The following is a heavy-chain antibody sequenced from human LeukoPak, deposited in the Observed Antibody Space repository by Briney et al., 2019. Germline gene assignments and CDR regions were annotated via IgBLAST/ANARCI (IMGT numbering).Heavy chain of an antibody. V-gene: IGHV3-7*04. D-gene: IGHD2-15*01. CDR3: ARYCSIGSCFDY. CDR2: INQDGGEE. CDR1: GFTFSIYW. Sequence: RGSPRLSCAASGFTFSIYWMSWVCQAPGKGLEWVANINQDGGEEYYVDSLKGRFTISRDNAKNSLYLQMNSLRADDTAVYYCARYCSIGSCFDYCGERGVVADSS. J-gene: IGHJ4*02.